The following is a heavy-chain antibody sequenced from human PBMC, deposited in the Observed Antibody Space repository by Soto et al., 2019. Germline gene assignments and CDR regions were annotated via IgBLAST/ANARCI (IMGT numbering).Heavy chain of an antibody. D-gene: IGHD1-20*01. V-gene: IGHV3-23*01. CDR3: AKPSPPSYRDNLRNWFAP. Sequence: GGALRLSCAASGFTFSSYAMSWVRQAPGKGLEWVSAISGSGGSAYYADSVKGRFTISRDNSKNTLYLQMNSLRAEDTAVYYCAKPSPPSYRDNLRNWFAPWGQGTLVPVSS. CDR2: ISGSGGSA. J-gene: IGHJ5*02. CDR1: GFTFSSYA.